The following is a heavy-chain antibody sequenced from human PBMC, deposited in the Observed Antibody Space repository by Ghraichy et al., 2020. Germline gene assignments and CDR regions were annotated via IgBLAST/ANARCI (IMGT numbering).Heavy chain of an antibody. Sequence: SCVASGFRFNDYYMTWIRQAPGKGLEWVAYVSASGLYTYYADSVRGRFTIPRDNANNSMFLQMDGLRADDTAAYFCARERVAASGPTYHYYGMDVWGQGTTVTVSS. D-gene: IGHD6-13*01. CDR3: ARERVAASGPTYHYYGMDV. J-gene: IGHJ6*02. CDR2: VSASGLYT. V-gene: IGHV3-11*01. CDR1: GFRFNDYY.